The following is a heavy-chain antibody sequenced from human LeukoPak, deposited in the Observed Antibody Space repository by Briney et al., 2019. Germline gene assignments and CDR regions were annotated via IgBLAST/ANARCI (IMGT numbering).Heavy chain of an antibody. CDR2: IYPGDSDT. Sequence: PGASLKISCKGSGSSFTSYWIGWVRQLPGKGLEWMGIIYPGDSDTRYGPSFQGQVTISADKSITTAYLQWSSLKASDTAMYYCARRRFGGEVGATSGLAFDYWGQGTLVSVSS. D-gene: IGHD1-26*01. V-gene: IGHV5-51*01. J-gene: IGHJ4*02. CDR3: ARRRFGGEVGATSGLAFDY. CDR1: GSSFTSYW.